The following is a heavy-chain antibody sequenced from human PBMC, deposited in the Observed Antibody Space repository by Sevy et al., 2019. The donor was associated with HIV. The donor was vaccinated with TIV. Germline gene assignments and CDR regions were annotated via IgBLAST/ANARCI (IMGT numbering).Heavy chain of an antibody. D-gene: IGHD1-26*01. J-gene: IGHJ3*01. CDR1: GFTSSNYA. Sequence: GGSLRLSCAASGFTSSNYAMSWVRQAPGKGLEWVSGLSGSGGSIYYADSVKGRFTISRDNSRNTLYLQMNSLRAEDTAVYYCAKDRIRELGDSFDVWGHGTMVTVSS. CDR2: LSGSGGSI. CDR3: AKDRIRELGDSFDV. V-gene: IGHV3-23*01.